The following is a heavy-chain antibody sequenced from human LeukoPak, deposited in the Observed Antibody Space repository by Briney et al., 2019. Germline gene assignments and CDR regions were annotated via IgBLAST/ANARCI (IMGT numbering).Heavy chain of an antibody. V-gene: IGHV1-8*03. CDR3: ARCPVGATAFDI. CDR2: MNPNSGNT. J-gene: IGHJ3*02. D-gene: IGHD1-26*01. Sequence: ASVKVSCKASGYTFTSYDINWVRQATGQGLEWMGWMNPNSGNTGYAQKFQGRGTITRNTPISTAYMELSSLRSEDTAVYYCARCPVGATAFDIWGQGTMVTVSS. CDR1: GYTFTSYD.